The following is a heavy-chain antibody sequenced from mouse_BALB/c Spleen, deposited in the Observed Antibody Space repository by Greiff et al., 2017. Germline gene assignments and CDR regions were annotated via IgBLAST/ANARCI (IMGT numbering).Heavy chain of an antibody. CDR1: GFTFSDYY. CDR2: ISDGGSYT. J-gene: IGHJ4*01. V-gene: IGHV5-4*02. Sequence: EVKVEESGGGLVKPGGSLKLSCAASGFTFSDYYMYWVRQTPEKRLEWVATISDGGSYTYYPDSVKGRFTISRDNAKNNLYLQMSSLKSEDTAMYYCARAKSRRAMDYWGQGTSVTVSS. CDR3: ARAKSRRAMDY.